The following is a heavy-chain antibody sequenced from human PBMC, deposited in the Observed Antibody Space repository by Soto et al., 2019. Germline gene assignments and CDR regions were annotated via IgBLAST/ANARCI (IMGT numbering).Heavy chain of an antibody. D-gene: IGHD5-18*01. V-gene: IGHV1-69*13. J-gene: IGHJ6*02. CDR3: AAGGHNDGYNYYHGMDV. Sequence: ASVKVSCKVSGDTFTNFAISWVRQAPGQGLEWMGGIIPMFDTPHYAQNFRGRVTITADGATTTAYMELNSLRSADTAVYYCAAGGHNDGYNYYHGMDVWGQGTTVTVSS. CDR1: GDTFTNFA. CDR2: IIPMFDTP.